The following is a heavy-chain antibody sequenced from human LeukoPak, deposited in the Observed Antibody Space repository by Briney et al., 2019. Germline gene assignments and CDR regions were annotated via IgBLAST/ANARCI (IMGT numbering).Heavy chain of an antibody. J-gene: IGHJ4*02. CDR3: ARVDTVTTSLLGY. Sequence: GSSVKVSCKASGETFSKYGISWVRQAPGEGLDWMGGIIPMFGATEVAHKFQGRVTITADESTNTAYMELSSLRSEDTAVYYCARVDTVTTSLLGYWGQGTLVTVSS. D-gene: IGHD4-17*01. V-gene: IGHV1-69*01. CDR1: GETFSKYG. CDR2: IIPMFGAT.